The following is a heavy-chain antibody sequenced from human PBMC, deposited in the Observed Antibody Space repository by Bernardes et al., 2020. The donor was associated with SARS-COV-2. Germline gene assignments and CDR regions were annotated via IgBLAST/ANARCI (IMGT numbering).Heavy chain of an antibody. J-gene: IGHJ4*02. CDR1: GYSSPTYG. Sequence: ASVQVSCKASGYSSPTYGIGWVRQAPGQGLEWMGWISVYYGYTYYEEKLQDRVSMNMDSFTSTAYMELTSLRSGDTALYYCASGTDYAKLSRLDSWGQGTLVTVSS. CDR3: ASGTDYAKLSRLDS. V-gene: IGHV1-18*04. CDR2: ISVYYGYT. D-gene: IGHD2-2*01.